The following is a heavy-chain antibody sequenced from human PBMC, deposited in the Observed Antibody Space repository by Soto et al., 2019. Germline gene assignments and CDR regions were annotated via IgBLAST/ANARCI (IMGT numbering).Heavy chain of an antibody. J-gene: IGHJ4*02. Sequence: SETLSLTCTVAGGSISSYYWSWIRQPPGKGLEWVGYIYYSGSTTYNPSLKSRLTISVDTSKNQFSLKLRSVTAADTAVYYCARLGRWLQALDSWGQGTLVTVS. CDR3: ARLGRWLQALDS. CDR2: IYYSGST. V-gene: IGHV4-59*08. CDR1: GGSISSYY. D-gene: IGHD5-12*01.